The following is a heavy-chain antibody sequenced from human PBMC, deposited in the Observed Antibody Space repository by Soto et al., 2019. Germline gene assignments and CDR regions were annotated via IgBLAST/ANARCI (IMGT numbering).Heavy chain of an antibody. CDR1: GGSISSSSYY. CDR3: ARHPMRGYSSNYYYYYMDV. D-gene: IGHD5-18*01. Sequence: SETLSLTCTVSGGSISSSSYYWGWIRQPPGKGLEWIGSIYYSGSTYYNPSLKSRVTISVDTSKNQFSLKLSSVTAADTAVYYCARHPMRGYSSNYYYYYMDVWGKGTTVTVSS. CDR2: IYYSGST. V-gene: IGHV4-39*01. J-gene: IGHJ6*03.